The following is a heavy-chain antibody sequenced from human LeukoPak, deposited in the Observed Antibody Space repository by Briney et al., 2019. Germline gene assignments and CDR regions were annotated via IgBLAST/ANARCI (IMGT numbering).Heavy chain of an antibody. CDR2: IRYDGSNK. Sequence: GGSLRLSCAASGFTFSGYGMHLVRHAPGKGLEWGAFIRYDGSNKYYADSVKGRFTISRDNSKNTLYLQMNSLRAEDTAVYYCAKERDTAMVTIDYWGQGTLVTVSS. V-gene: IGHV3-30*02. J-gene: IGHJ4*02. CDR3: AKERDTAMVTIDY. D-gene: IGHD5-18*01. CDR1: GFTFSGYG.